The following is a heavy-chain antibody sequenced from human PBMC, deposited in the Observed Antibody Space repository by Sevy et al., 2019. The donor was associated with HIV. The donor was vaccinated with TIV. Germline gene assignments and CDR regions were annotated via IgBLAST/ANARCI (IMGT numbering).Heavy chain of an antibody. CDR2: ISNDGSNK. Sequence: GGSLRLSCVVSGFTFSSFDMHWVRQAPGKGLEWVAFISNDGSNKYYEDSVKGRVTISRDNSKNTLYLQMNSLRAEDTAAYYCAKDRLGSYVGLFHYWGQGTLVTVSS. V-gene: IGHV3-30*18. CDR1: GFTFSSFD. CDR3: AKDRLGSYVGLFHY. D-gene: IGHD1-26*01. J-gene: IGHJ4*02.